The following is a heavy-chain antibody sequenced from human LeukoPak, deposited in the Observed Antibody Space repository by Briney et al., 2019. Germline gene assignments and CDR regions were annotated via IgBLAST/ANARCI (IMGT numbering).Heavy chain of an antibody. Sequence: SETLSLTCAVYGGSFSGYYWSWIRQPPGKALEWIGNIFYSGSTYYSPSLKSRVTISLDTSRNQFSLKLSSVTAADTAVYYCAREGYCSGGSCSGDYWGQGTLVTVSS. CDR3: AREGYCSGGSCSGDY. D-gene: IGHD2-15*01. CDR2: IFYSGST. V-gene: IGHV4-34*12. J-gene: IGHJ4*02. CDR1: GGSFSGYY.